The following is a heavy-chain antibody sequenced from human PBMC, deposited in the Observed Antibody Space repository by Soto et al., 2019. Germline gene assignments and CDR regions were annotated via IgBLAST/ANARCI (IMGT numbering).Heavy chain of an antibody. CDR2: INHLETT. Sequence: PSETLSLTCTVSGASITFGGYSWSWIRQTPGKGLEWIGYINHLETTFYNPSFESRLTLSIDRAKNQFSLKPHSMSAADRAVYFCARGGGSDSFDYWGQGILVTVS. D-gene: IGHD1-26*01. J-gene: IGHJ4*02. CDR1: GASITFGGYS. CDR3: ARGGGSDSFDY. V-gene: IGHV4-30-2*01.